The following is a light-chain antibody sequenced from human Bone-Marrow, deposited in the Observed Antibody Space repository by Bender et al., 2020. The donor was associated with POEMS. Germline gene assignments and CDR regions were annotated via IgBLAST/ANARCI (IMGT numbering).Light chain of an antibody. CDR1: NSDLGNSHL. CDR3: CSYAGSEILV. CDR2: EDS. J-gene: IGLJ2*01. V-gene: IGLV2-23*01. Sequence: QSALTQPASVSGSPGQSLTISCTGTNSDLGNSHLVSWYQQQPGKAPKIMIYEDSERPSGVSDRFSGSKSGNTASLTISGLQAEDEADYYCCSYAGSEILVFGGGTKLTVL.